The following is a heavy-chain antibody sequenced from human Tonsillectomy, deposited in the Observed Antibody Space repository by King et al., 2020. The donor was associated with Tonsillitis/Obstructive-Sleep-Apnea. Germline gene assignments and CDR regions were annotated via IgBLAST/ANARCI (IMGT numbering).Heavy chain of an antibody. CDR2: IRFDGSNK. D-gene: IGHD5-18*01. Sequence: VQLVESGGGVVQPGRSLRLSCAASGFTFSTSVMHWVRQAPGKGLEGVAVIRFDGSNKYYTDPVKGRFTISRDNSKNTLYLQMNSLRAEDKAVYYCAKDRGFTYGPADAFDIWGQGTMVTVPS. V-gene: IGHV3-33*06. CDR1: GFTFSTSV. J-gene: IGHJ3*02. CDR3: AKDRGFTYGPADAFDI.